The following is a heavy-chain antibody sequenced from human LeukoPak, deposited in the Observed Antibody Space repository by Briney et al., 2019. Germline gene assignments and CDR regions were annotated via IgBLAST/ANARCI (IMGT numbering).Heavy chain of an antibody. CDR3: ARGVTWIQLWLAGMDV. Sequence: GASVTVSCKASGYTFTSYGISWVRQAPGQGLEWMGWISAYNGNTNYAQKLQGRVTMTTDTSTSTAYMELRSLRSDDTAVYYCARGVTWIQLWLAGMDVWGQGTTVTVSS. D-gene: IGHD5-18*01. J-gene: IGHJ6*02. CDR1: GYTFTSYG. V-gene: IGHV1-18*01. CDR2: ISAYNGNT.